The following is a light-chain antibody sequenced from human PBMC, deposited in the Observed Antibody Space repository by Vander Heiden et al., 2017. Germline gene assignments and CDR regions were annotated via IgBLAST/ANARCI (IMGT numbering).Light chain of an antibody. CDR1: SGHSKYA. V-gene: IGLV4-69*01. CDR3: QTWGSGIWV. J-gene: IGLJ3*02. Sequence: VVLTQEPSAYASLGASVKVTCTLSSGHSKYAIAWHQQQPQKGPRYLMKVNSDGSHNKGDGIPDRFSGSSSGAERYLTISNLQSEDEADYYCQTWGSGIWVFGGGTKLTVL. CDR2: VNSDGSH.